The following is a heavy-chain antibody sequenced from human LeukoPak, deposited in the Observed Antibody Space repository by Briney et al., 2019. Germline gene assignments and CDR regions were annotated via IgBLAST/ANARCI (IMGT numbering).Heavy chain of an antibody. Sequence: SETLSHTCTVSGDSISSSSYYWGWIRQPPGKGLEWIGNIHYSGNTYYKSSLKSRVTISLDTSKNQFSLKLSSVTAADTAVYYCARERSHHDFDPWGQGTLVTVSS. CDR2: IHYSGNT. D-gene: IGHD2-15*01. J-gene: IGHJ5*02. V-gene: IGHV4-39*07. CDR1: GDSISSSSYY. CDR3: ARERSHHDFDP.